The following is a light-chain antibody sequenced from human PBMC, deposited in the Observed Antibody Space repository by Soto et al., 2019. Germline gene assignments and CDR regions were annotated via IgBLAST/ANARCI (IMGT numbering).Light chain of an antibody. CDR1: STDIGGYNY. V-gene: IGLV2-14*01. CDR3: SSYSSRSTVI. CDR2: DVS. Sequence: QSALTQPASVSGSPGQSITISCTGTSTDIGGYNYVSWYQQYPGEAPKLMIYDVSNRPSGFSTRFSGSKSGNTASLTISGLQAEDEADYYCSSYSSRSTVIFGGGTKHTVL. J-gene: IGLJ2*01.